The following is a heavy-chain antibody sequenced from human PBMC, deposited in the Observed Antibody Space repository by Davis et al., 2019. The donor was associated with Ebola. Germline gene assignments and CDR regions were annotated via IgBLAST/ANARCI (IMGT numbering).Heavy chain of an antibody. CDR3: ARLGQWLVGGYFDL. D-gene: IGHD6-19*01. J-gene: IGHJ2*01. CDR1: GYSFTDDG. Sequence: ASVKVSCKASGYSFTDDGISWVRQAPGQGLEWMGWISAYNGNTNYAQKLQGRVTMTTDTSTSTAYMELRSLRSDDTAVYYCARLGQWLVGGYFDLWGRGTLVTVSS. CDR2: ISAYNGNT. V-gene: IGHV1-18*01.